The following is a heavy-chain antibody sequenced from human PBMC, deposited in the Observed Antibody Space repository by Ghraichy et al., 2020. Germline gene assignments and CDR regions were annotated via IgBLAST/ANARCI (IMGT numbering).Heavy chain of an antibody. CDR2: ISAYNGNT. CDR3: GIGITTVQGVTPPEDY. CDR1: GYTFTSYG. V-gene: IGHV1-18*01. J-gene: IGHJ4*02. D-gene: IGHD3-10*01. Sequence: ASVKVSCKASGYTFTSYGISWVRQAPGQGLEWMGWISAYNGNTNYAQKFQGRVTMTTDTSTSTAYMELRSLRSDDTAVYYCGIGITTVQGVTPPEDYWGQGTLVTVSS.